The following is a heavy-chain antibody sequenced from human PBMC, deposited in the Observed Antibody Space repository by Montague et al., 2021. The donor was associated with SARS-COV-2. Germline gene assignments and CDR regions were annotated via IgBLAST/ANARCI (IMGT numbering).Heavy chain of an antibody. Sequence: SLRLSCAASGFTFSSYSMNWVRQAPGKGLEWVALISNDGSNKHYADSVKGRFTISRDNSKSTLYLQMNSLRTEDTAVYYCARESGSFHDGGYFDYWGQGSLVTVSS. D-gene: IGHD1-26*01. CDR1: GFTFSSYS. V-gene: IGHV3-30*03. CDR2: ISNDGSNK. CDR3: ARESGSFHDGGYFDY. J-gene: IGHJ4*02.